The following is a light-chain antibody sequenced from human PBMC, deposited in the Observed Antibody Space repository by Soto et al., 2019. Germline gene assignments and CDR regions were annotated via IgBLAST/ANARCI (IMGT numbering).Light chain of an antibody. Sequence: QSALTQPASVSGSPGQSITISCTGTSSDAGGYNYVSWHQQHPGKAPKLMIYEVRNRHLEVSNRFSGSKSGNTASLTISGLQADDEADYYCTSYTSSSTLDVFGTGTKVTVL. CDR1: SSDAGGYNY. CDR2: EVR. CDR3: TSYTSSSTLDV. J-gene: IGLJ1*01. V-gene: IGLV2-14*01.